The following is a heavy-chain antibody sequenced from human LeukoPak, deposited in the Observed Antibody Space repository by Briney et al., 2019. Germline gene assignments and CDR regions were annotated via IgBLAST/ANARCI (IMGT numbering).Heavy chain of an antibody. CDR1: GGSISTYY. CDR2: IYSDGSV. V-gene: IGHV4-4*07. Sequence: SETLSLTCTVSGGSISTYYWSWIRQPAGKGLQWIGRIYSDGSVKYNPSLKSRVTMSVDTSKNQFSLKMTSVTAADTAVYFCARGSLTYFTTWDFDYWGQGTLVTVSS. CDR3: ARGSLTYFTTWDFDY. J-gene: IGHJ4*02. D-gene: IGHD1-14*01.